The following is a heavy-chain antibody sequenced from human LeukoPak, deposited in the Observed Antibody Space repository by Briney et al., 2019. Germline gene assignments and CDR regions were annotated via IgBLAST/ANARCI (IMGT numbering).Heavy chain of an antibody. CDR3: AGDPWFGELSMSS. CDR2: IHYSGST. V-gene: IGHV4-39*07. CDR1: GGSISSSSYY. Sequence: PSETLSLTCTVSGGSISSSSYYWGWLRQPPGKGLEWIGSIHYSGSTYYNPSLKSRVTISVDTSKNQFSLKLSSVTAADTAVYYCAGDPWFGELSMSSWGQGILVTVSS. D-gene: IGHD3-10*01. J-gene: IGHJ4*02.